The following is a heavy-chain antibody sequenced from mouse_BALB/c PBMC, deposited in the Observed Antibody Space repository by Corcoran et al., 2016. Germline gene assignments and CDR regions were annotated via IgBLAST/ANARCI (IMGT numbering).Heavy chain of an antibody. CDR3: SSYYYGSFWFAY. CDR2: INPYNDGT. Sequence: EVQLQPSGPELVKPGASVKMSCKASGYTFTSYVMHWVKQKTGQGLEWIGYINPYNDGTKYNEKFKGKATLASDKSSSTAYMELSSLTSEDSAVYYCSSYYYGSFWFAYWGQGTLVTVSA. V-gene: IGHV1S136*01. CDR1: GYTFTSYV. J-gene: IGHJ3*01. D-gene: IGHD1-1*01.